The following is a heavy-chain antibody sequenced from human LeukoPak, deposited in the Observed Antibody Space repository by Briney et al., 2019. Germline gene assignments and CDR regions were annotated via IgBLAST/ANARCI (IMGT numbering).Heavy chain of an antibody. J-gene: IGHJ4*02. D-gene: IGHD3-22*01. V-gene: IGHV1-69*05. CDR3: ARERPHHDSSGYRILDY. CDR2: IIPIFGTA. Sequence: SVKVSCKASGGTFSSYAISWVRRAPGQGLEWMGGIIPIFGTANYAQKFQGRVTITTDESTSTAYMELSSLRSEDTAVYYCARERPHHDSSGYRILDYWGQGTLVTVSS. CDR1: GGTFSSYA.